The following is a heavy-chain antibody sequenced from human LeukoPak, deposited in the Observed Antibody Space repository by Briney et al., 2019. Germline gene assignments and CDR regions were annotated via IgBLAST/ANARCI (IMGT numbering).Heavy chain of an antibody. CDR3: ARVPSNWLSGNFDI. D-gene: IGHD6-13*01. CDR2: ISGSGGNT. Sequence: AGGSLRLSCAASGFTFSSYAMSWVRQAPGKGLEWVSAISGSGGNTYYADSVKGRFTISRDNAKNSLYLQMNSLRAEDTAMYYCARVPSNWLSGNFDIWGQGTMVTVSS. V-gene: IGHV3-23*01. J-gene: IGHJ3*02. CDR1: GFTFSSYA.